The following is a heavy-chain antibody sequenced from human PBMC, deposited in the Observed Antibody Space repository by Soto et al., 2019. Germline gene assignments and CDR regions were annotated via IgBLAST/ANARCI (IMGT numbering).Heavy chain of an antibody. Sequence: HSRGASEVKIVDLARRWVSQAPGKGLEWVSAISGSGGSTYYADSVKGRFTISRDNSKNTLYLQMNSLRAEDTAVYYCAKDRVYDSRRGIFDYWGQGTLVTVSS. D-gene: IGHD3-22*01. J-gene: IGHJ4*02. CDR1: EVKIVDLA. CDR2: ISGSGGST. V-gene: IGHV3-23*01. CDR3: AKDRVYDSRRGIFDY.